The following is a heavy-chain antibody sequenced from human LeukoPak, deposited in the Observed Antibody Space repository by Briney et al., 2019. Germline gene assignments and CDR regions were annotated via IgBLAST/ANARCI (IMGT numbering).Heavy chain of an antibody. CDR1: GFTFSTYT. D-gene: IGHD3-10*01. Sequence: GGSLRLSCAASGFTFSTYTMNWVRQAPGKGLEWVSSISSSSYFIYYADSVRGRFTISRDNAKNSLYLQMDSLRAEDTAVYYCARFRPSYGLGSYGGNFDLWGRGTLATVSS. CDR3: ARFRPSYGLGSYGGNFDL. CDR2: ISSSSYFI. V-gene: IGHV3-21*06. J-gene: IGHJ2*01.